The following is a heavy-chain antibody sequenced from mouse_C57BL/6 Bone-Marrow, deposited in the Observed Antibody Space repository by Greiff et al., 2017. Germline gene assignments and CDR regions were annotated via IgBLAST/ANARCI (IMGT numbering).Heavy chain of an antibody. V-gene: IGHV5-17*01. J-gene: IGHJ2*01. CDR1: GFTFSDYG. CDR3: AREDYGSSNGVDY. CDR2: ISSGSSTI. D-gene: IGHD1-1*01. Sequence: EVHLVESGGGLVKPGGSLKLSCAASGFTFSDYGMHWVRQAPEKGLEWVAYISSGSSTIYYAATVKGRFTISRDNAKNTLFLQMTSLRSEDTAMYYCAREDYGSSNGVDYWGQGTTLTVSS.